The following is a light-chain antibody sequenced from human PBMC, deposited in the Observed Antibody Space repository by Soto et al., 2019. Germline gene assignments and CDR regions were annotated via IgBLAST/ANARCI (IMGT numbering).Light chain of an antibody. Sequence: QSVLTQPPSVSGAPGQTVTISCTGSSSNIGAGYDVHWYQQLPGTAPKLPIYGNSNRPSGVPDRFSGSNSGTSASLAITGLQVEDEAEAYCQSYDSSLSGMGVVFGGGTKLTVL. J-gene: IGLJ2*01. V-gene: IGLV1-40*01. CDR1: SSNIGAGYD. CDR3: QSYDSSLSGMGVV. CDR2: GNS.